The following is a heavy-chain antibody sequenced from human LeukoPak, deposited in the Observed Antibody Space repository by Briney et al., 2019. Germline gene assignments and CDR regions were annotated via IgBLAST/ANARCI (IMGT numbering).Heavy chain of an antibody. D-gene: IGHD3-10*01. CDR2: ISDRGGGT. CDR1: GFSFSNYA. V-gene: IGHV3-23*01. J-gene: IGHJ3*02. Sequence: GGSLRLSCAASGFSFSNYAMNWVRQAPGKGLEWVSSISDRGGGTYSADSVKGRFTISRDNSKKTLYLQMNSLRAEDTAVYYCARDLGSFYNVKAFDIWGQGTMVTVSS. CDR3: ARDLGSFYNVKAFDI.